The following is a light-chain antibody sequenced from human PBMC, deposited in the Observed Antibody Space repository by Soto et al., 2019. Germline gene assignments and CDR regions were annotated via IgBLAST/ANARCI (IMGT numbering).Light chain of an antibody. CDR1: RSFASSY. Sequence: EIVLTQSPGTLSLSPGERATLSCRASRSFASSYLAWYQQRPGQAPRLLIYAASNRATGIPDRFSGSGSGIDFTLTINSLEAEDSAVYYCEQYGASPPYTFGQGTKVEIK. CDR3: EQYGASPPYT. V-gene: IGKV3-20*01. J-gene: IGKJ2*01. CDR2: AAS.